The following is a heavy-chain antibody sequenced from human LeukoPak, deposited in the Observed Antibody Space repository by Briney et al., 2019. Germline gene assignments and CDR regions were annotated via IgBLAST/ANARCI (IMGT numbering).Heavy chain of an antibody. CDR1: GGSISSGDYY. J-gene: IGHJ4*02. CDR3: ARKRHDDPYFFDY. V-gene: IGHV4-30-4*01. Sequence: PSQTLSLTCTVSGGSISSGDYYWSWFRQPPGKGLEWIGYIYYRGTTYYNPSLKSRVTISVDTSKNQFSLKLNSVPDADTAVYYCARKRHDDPYFFDYWGQGTLVTVSS. D-gene: IGHD3-16*01. CDR2: IYYRGTT.